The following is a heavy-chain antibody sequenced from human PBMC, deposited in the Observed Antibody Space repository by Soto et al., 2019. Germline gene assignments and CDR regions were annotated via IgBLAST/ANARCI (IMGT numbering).Heavy chain of an antibody. Sequence: QVHLKESGPGLVKPSGTLSLSCAVSGGSIKTDNWWSWVRQSPGKGLEWIGEVYHTGRINYNPSLQARVSISIDTSENHFSLHLLSVTAADTGVYFCARNHYHSVSESWGTVSGFDSWGQGPLVTVSA. CDR1: GGSIKTDNW. CDR2: VYHTGRI. CDR3: ARNHYHSVSESWGTVSGFDS. D-gene: IGHD3-3*01. V-gene: IGHV4-4*02. J-gene: IGHJ4*02.